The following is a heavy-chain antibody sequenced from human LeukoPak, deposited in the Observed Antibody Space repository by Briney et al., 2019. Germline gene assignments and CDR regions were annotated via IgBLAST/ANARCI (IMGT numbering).Heavy chain of an antibody. J-gene: IGHJ4*02. CDR1: GFTFSSYS. Sequence: GGSLRLSCAASGFTFSSYSMNWVRQAPGKGLEWVSSISSSSSYIYYADSVKGRFTISRDNAKKSLYLQMNSLRAEDTAVYYCAALDHGHDYWGQGTLVTVSS. V-gene: IGHV3-21*01. CDR2: ISSSSSYI. CDR3: AALDHGHDY.